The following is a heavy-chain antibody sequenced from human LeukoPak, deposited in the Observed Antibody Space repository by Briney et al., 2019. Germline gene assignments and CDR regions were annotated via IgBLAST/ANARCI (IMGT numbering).Heavy chain of an antibody. D-gene: IGHD2-15*01. CDR2: MYYSGRT. CDR3: ARKLGVAADNWFDP. Sequence: SETLSLTCTVSGGSISSYHWSWIRQPPGKGLEWIAYMYYSGRTDYNPSLKSRVTISVDTSRNQLSLKVTSVTAADTAVYFCARKLGVAADNWFDPWGQGTLVTVSS. J-gene: IGHJ5*02. CDR1: GGSISSYH. V-gene: IGHV4-59*01.